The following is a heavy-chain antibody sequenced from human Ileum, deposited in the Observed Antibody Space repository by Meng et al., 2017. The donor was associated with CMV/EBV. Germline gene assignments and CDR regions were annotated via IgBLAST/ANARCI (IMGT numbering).Heavy chain of an antibody. CDR3: ASWGDGYNFDY. D-gene: IGHD5-24*01. CDR1: GFTFSDYY. Sequence: GESLKISCAASGFTFSDYYMSWIRQAPGKGLEWVLSISNSGTTTYYADSVKGRFTISRDNAKKLLYLQMNSLRVEETAVYYCASWGDGYNFDYWGQGTLVTVSS. CDR2: ISNSGTTT. V-gene: IGHV3-11*04. J-gene: IGHJ4*02.